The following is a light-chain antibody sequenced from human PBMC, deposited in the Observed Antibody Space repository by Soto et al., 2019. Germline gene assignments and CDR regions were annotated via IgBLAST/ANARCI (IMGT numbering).Light chain of an antibody. V-gene: IGKV2-30*02. CDR3: MQGTHWPWT. Sequence: DVVMTQPPLSLPVTLGQPASISCRSSQSLIHSDGDTYLNWFHQRPGQSPRRLIYKVSDRDSGVPDRFSGSGSGTDFTLKISRVEAEDVGVYYCMQGTHWPWTFGQGTEVEIK. J-gene: IGKJ1*01. CDR2: KVS. CDR1: QSLIHSDGDTY.